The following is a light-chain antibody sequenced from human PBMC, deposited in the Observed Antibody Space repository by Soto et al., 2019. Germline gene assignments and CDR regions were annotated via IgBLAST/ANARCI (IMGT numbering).Light chain of an antibody. CDR3: SSYTSSSTVI. V-gene: IGLV2-14*01. CDR1: SSDVGGYHY. CDR2: EVS. J-gene: IGLJ2*01. Sequence: QSALTQPASVSGSPGQSITISCTGSSSDVGGYHYVSWYQQYPGEAPKLMIFEVSNRPSGVSNRFSGSNSGNTASLAISGLQAEDEADYYCSSYTSSSTVIFGGGTKLTVL.